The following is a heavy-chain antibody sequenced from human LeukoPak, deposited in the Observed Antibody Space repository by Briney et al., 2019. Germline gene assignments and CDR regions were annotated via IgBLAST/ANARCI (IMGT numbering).Heavy chain of an antibody. CDR3: ANRYCSGGTCYASLHY. V-gene: IGHV3-23*01. Sequence: PGGSLRLSCVASGFTFSRYAMYWVRQAPGMGLEWVSAISDSGGSTYYADSVEGRFTISRDNSKNTLYLQMNSLRADDTAVYYCANRYCSGGTCYASLHYWGQGTLVTVSS. CDR1: GFTFSRYA. J-gene: IGHJ4*02. D-gene: IGHD2-15*01. CDR2: ISDSGGST.